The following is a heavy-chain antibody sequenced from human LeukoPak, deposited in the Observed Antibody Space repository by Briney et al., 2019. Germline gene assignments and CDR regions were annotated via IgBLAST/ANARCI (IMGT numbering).Heavy chain of an antibody. J-gene: IGHJ4*02. CDR3: ARDCYFDSCF. CDR1: GFTFSSYA. V-gene: IGHV3-30*14. D-gene: IGHD2-15*01. Sequence: PGGSLRLSCAASGFTFSSYAMHWVRQAPGKGLEWVAVISYDGSNKYYAASVKGRFTISRDKSKNTLYLEMNSLRAEDTAVYYCARDCYFDSCFWGQGTLVTVSS. CDR2: ISYDGSNK.